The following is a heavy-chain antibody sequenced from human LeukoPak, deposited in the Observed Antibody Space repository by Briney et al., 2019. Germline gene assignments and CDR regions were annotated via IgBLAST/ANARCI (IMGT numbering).Heavy chain of an antibody. Sequence: GGSLRLSCAPSLFTSSNYWMHWVSQAPQKGLEWISRLKSDGSGTNSAESVKGRFTVSRDNAKNTLYLQMNSLRAEDTAVYYCARGSPGWFDYWGQGTLVTVSS. V-gene: IGHV3-74*01. CDR1: LFTSSNYW. J-gene: IGHJ5*01. CDR3: ARGSPGWFDY. CDR2: LKSDGSGT. D-gene: IGHD1-26*01.